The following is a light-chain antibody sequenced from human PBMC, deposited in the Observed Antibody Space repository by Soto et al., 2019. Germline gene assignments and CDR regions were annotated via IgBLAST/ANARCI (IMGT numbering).Light chain of an antibody. J-gene: IGLJ1*01. CDR1: SSDVGTYNY. V-gene: IGLV2-11*01. CDR2: DVS. Sequence: QSVLAQPRSVSASPGQSVTISCTGTSSDVGTYNYVSWYQQHPGKAPKLMIEDVSKRPSGVPDRFSGSKSGNTASLTISGLQAEDEAEYYCGSWDSSLSAYVFGTGTKVTVL. CDR3: GSWDSSLSAYV.